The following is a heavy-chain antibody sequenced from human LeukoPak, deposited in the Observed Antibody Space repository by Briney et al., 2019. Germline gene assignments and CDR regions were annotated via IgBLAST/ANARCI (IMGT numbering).Heavy chain of an antibody. V-gene: IGHV3-66*01. CDR3: ARVGRYYDILTGYYYYFDY. D-gene: IGHD3-9*01. CDR2: IYSGGST. Sequence: GRSLRLSCAASGFTVSSNYMSWVRQAPGKGLEWVSVIYSGGSTYYADSVKGRFTISGDNSKNTLYLQMNSLRAEDTAVYYCARVGRYYDILTGYYYYFDYWGQGTLVTVSS. CDR1: GFTVSSNY. J-gene: IGHJ4*02.